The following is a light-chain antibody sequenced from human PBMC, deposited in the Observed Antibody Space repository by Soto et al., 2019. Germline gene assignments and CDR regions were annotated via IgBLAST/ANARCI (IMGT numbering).Light chain of an antibody. CDR3: QQSYSTLLT. CDR1: QSISSY. CDR2: AAS. Sequence: DIQMPQSPSSLSASVGDRVTITCRASQSISSYLNWYQQKPGKAPKLLIYAASSLQSGVPSRFSGSGSGTDITLTISSLQPEDFATYYCQQSYSTLLTFGGGTKVEIK. V-gene: IGKV1-39*01. J-gene: IGKJ4*01.